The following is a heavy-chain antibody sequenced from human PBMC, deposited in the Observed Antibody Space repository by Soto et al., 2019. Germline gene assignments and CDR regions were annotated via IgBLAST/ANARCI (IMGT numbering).Heavy chain of an antibody. V-gene: IGHV1-69*12. CDR3: ARGKAVAGYYYSGMDV. D-gene: IGHD6-19*01. J-gene: IGHJ6*02. Sequence: QVQLVQSGAEVKKPGSSVKVSCKASGGTFSSYAISWVRQAPGQGLEWMGGIIPIFGTANYAQKFQGRVTITADESTSTAYMELSRLRSEDTAVYYCARGKAVAGYYYSGMDVWGQGTTVTVSS. CDR2: IIPIFGTA. CDR1: GGTFSSYA.